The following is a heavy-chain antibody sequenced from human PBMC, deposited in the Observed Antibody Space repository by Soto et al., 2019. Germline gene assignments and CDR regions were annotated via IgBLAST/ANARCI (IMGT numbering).Heavy chain of an antibody. Sequence: SETLSLTCTVSGGSISSGGYYWSWIRQHPGKGLEWIGYIYYSGSTYYNPSLKSRVTISVDTSKNQFSLKLSSVTAADTAVYYCARGRGDSYYDFWSGYSVPNWFDPWGQGPLVTVSS. CDR1: GGSISSGGYY. D-gene: IGHD3-3*01. CDR2: IYYSGST. V-gene: IGHV4-31*03. J-gene: IGHJ5*02. CDR3: ARGRGDSYYDFWSGYSVPNWFDP.